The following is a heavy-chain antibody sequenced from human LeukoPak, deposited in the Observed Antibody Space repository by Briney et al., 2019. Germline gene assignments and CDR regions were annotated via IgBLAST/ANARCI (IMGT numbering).Heavy chain of an antibody. CDR1: GFTFSSYS. J-gene: IGHJ3*02. Sequence: GGFLRLSCAASGFTFSSYSMNWVRQAPGKGLEWVSSISSSSSYIYYADSVKGRFTISRDNAKNSLYLQMNSLRAEDTAVYYCARLASDDAFDIWGQGTTVTVSS. D-gene: IGHD6-6*01. CDR2: ISSSSSYI. V-gene: IGHV3-21*01. CDR3: ARLASDDAFDI.